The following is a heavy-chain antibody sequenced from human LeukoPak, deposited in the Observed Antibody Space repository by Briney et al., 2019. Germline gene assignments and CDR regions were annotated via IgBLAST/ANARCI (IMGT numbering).Heavy chain of an antibody. Sequence: SETLSLTCAVYGGSFSGYYCSWIRQPPGKGLEWIGEINHSGSTNYNPSLKSRVTISVDTSKNQFSLKLSSVTAADTAVYYCARAKNQYYDFWSGYYEFGWFDPWGQGTLVTVSS. CDR3: ARAKNQYYDFWSGYYEFGWFDP. J-gene: IGHJ5*02. V-gene: IGHV4-34*01. D-gene: IGHD3-3*01. CDR2: INHSGST. CDR1: GGSFSGYY.